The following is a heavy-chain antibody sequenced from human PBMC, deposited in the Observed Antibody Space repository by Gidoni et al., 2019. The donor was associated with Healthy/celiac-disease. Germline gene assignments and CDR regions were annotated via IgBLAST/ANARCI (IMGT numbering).Heavy chain of an antibody. V-gene: IGHV1-8*01. CDR3: ARGGRIYYYDSSGYSYYFDY. J-gene: IGHJ4*02. Sequence: QVQLVQPGAEGKKPGASVKVSCKASGYTFTSYDINWVRQATGQGLEWMGWMNPNSGNTGYAQKFQGRVTMTRNTSISTAYMELSSLRSEDTAVYYCARGGRIYYYDSSGYSYYFDYWGQGTLVTVSS. D-gene: IGHD3-22*01. CDR2: MNPNSGNT. CDR1: GYTFTSYD.